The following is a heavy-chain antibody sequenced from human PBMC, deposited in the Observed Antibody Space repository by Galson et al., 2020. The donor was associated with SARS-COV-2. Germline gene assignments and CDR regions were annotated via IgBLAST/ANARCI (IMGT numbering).Heavy chain of an antibody. CDR1: GFTFSSYA. CDR2: ISYDGSNK. CDR3: ARDGYRYYYYMDV. D-gene: IGHD6-13*01. V-gene: IGHV3-30*01. J-gene: IGHJ6*03. Sequence: GESLKISCAASGFTFSSYAMHWVRQAPGKGLEWVAVISYDGSNKYYADSVKGRFTISRDNSKNTLYLQMNSLRAEDTAVYYCARDGYRYYYYMDVWGKGTTVTVSS.